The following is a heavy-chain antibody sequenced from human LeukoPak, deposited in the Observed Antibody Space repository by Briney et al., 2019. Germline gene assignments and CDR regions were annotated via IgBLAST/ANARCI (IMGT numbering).Heavy chain of an antibody. V-gene: IGHV5-51*01. CDR3: PRQDASGSYPVDY. CDR1: GYSFTNYW. CDR2: IYPGDSDT. D-gene: IGHD3-10*01. J-gene: IGHJ4*02. Sequence: GESLKISCKGSGYSFTNYWIGWVRQMPGKGLEWMGIIYPGDSDTRYSPSFQGQVTISADKFITTAYLQWSSLKSSDTAIYYCPRQDASGSYPVDYWGQGTLVTVSS.